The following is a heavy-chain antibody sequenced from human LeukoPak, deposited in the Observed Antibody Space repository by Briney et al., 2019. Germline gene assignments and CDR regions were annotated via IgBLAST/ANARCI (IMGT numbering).Heavy chain of an antibody. D-gene: IGHD5-24*01. CDR3: AREGRDGYRQRLFDS. J-gene: IGHJ4*02. CDR1: GGSISSTSYY. Sequence: SQTLSLTCTVSGGSISSTSYYWTWIRQHPGKGLEWIGYIYYSGITYYNPSRKSRVTISIDTSKNQFSLKLSSVTAADAAVYYCAREGRDGYRQRLFDSWGQGTLVTVSS. V-gene: IGHV4-31*03. CDR2: IYYSGIT.